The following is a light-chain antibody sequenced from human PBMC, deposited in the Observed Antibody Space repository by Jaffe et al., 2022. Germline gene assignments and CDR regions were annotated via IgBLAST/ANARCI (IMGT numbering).Light chain of an antibody. J-gene: IGLJ1*01. CDR1: SNDVGNNNV. CDR2: EVS. CDR3: CLYEDRSTYV. V-gene: IGLV2-23*02. Sequence: QSALTQPASVSGSPGQSITISCTGTSNDVGNNNVVSWYQQHPGKAPKLMIYEVSKRPSGVSNRFSGSKSGNTASLTISGLQAEDEAEYYCCLYEDRSTYVFGTGTKVTVL.